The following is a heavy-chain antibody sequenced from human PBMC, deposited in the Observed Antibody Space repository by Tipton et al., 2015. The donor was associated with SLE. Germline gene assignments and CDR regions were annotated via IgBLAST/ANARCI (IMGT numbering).Heavy chain of an antibody. J-gene: IGHJ4*02. D-gene: IGHD5-12*01. CDR2: IRENGNT. V-gene: IGHV4-34*01. Sequence: TLSLTCAVYGGSFSNYYWSWIRQSPGKGLEWIGEIRENGNTNYNPSLKSRVSISVDTSKNQFSLKLISVTAADTAVYFCARLVGGYARWGQGTPVTVSS. CDR3: ARLVGGYAR. CDR1: GGSFSNYY.